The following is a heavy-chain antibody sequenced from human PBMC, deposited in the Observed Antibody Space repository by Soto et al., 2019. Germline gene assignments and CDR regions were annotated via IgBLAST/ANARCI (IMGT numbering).Heavy chain of an antibody. V-gene: IGHV4-59*01. CDR2: ISYSGTP. J-gene: IGHJ4*02. D-gene: IGHD5-12*01. Sequence: SGPLSLTCHVSGSISTYYLMWIRQPPGKGLEWIGYISYSGTPNYSPSLDNRVTISIDTSKKQLSLKLSSVTTADTAVYYCTRSGYDSWCGPVPSADYWGRGTLVTVSS. CDR1: GSISTYY. CDR3: TRSGYDSWCGPVPSADY.